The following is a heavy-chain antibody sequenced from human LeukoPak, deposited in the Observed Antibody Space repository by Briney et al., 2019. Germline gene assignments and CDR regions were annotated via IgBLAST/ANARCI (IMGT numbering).Heavy chain of an antibody. D-gene: IGHD6-13*01. CDR3: ARVVGLTGYSSSWYSGYYYYMDV. CDR2: ISVYNGNT. CDR1: GYTFTSYG. V-gene: IGHV1-18*01. Sequence: ASVKVSCKASGYTFTSYGISWVRQAPGQGLEWMGWISVYNGNTNYAQKLQDRVTITADKSTSTAYMELSSLRSEDTAVYYCARVVGLTGYSSSWYSGYYYYMDVWGKGTTVTVSS. J-gene: IGHJ6*03.